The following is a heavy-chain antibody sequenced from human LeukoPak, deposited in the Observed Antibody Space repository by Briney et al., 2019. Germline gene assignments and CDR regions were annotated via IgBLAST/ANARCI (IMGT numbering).Heavy chain of an antibody. CDR1: GFTFSTYN. J-gene: IGHJ4*02. CDR2: ITSGGGYT. CDR3: ARGHYDVLTSSYKWTPDY. D-gene: IGHD3-9*01. Sequence: GGSLRLSCAASGFTFSTYNMNWARQAPGKGLEWVSSITSGGGYTYYADSVKGRFTTSRDNAKNSLSLRLDSLRAEDTAVYYCARGHYDVLTSSYKWTPDYWGQGTLVTVSS. V-gene: IGHV3-21*06.